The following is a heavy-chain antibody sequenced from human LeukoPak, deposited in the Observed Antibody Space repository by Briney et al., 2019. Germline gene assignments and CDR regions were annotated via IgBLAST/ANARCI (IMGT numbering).Heavy chain of an antibody. D-gene: IGHD4-17*01. CDR2: ISAYNGNR. J-gene: IGHJ4*02. Sequence: ASVKVSCKASGYSFTSFGINWVRQAPGQGLEWMGWISAYNGNRNYAQKLQGRVTLTTDTSTNTVYMELRSLRSDDTAVYYCARDREWGSSNGDLAGYWGQGTLVTVSS. V-gene: IGHV1-18*04. CDR1: GYSFTSFG. CDR3: ARDREWGSSNGDLAGY.